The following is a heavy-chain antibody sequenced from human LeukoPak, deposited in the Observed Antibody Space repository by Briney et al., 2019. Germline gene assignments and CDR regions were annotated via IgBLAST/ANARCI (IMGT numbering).Heavy chain of an antibody. D-gene: IGHD6-19*01. CDR2: IYHSGST. CDR1: GDSISSSNW. J-gene: IGHJ4*02. CDR3: ASTNSSGWSRLFDY. V-gene: IGHV4-4*02. Sequence: PSGTLSLTCAVSGDSISSSNWWSWVRQPPGQGLEWIGEIYHSGSTNYNPSLKSRVTISVDKSKNQFSLKLSSVTAADTAVYYCASTNSSGWSRLFDYWGQGTLVTVSS.